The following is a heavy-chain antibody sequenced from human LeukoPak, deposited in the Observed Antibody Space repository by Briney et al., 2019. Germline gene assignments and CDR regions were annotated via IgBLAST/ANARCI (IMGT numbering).Heavy chain of an antibody. CDR3: AKGQARNYDFWSGYQFDY. Sequence: GGSLRLSCAASGFTFSSYAMSRVRQAPGKGLEWVSAISGSGGSTYYADSVKGRFTISRDNSKNTLYLQMNSLRAEDTAVYYCAKGQARNYDFWSGYQFDYWGQGTLVTVSS. D-gene: IGHD3-3*01. V-gene: IGHV3-23*01. CDR2: ISGSGGST. J-gene: IGHJ4*02. CDR1: GFTFSSYA.